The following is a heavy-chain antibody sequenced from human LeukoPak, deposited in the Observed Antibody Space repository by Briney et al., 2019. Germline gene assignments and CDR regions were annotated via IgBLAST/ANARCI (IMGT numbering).Heavy chain of an antibody. CDR1: GGSFSGYY. V-gene: IGHV4-34*01. J-gene: IGHJ5*02. CDR2: INHSGST. Sequence: PSETLSLTCAVYGGSFSGYYWSWIRQPPGKGLEWIGEINHSGSTNYNPSLKSRVTIPVDTSKNQFSLKLSSVTAADTAVYYCARGRGAYCSGGSCYGTNWFDPWGQGTLVTVSS. CDR3: ARGRGAYCSGGSCYGTNWFDP. D-gene: IGHD2-15*01.